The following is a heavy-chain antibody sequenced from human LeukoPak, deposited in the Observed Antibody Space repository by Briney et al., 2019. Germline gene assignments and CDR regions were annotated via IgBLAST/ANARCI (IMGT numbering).Heavy chain of an antibody. J-gene: IGHJ4*02. V-gene: IGHV3-23*01. CDR2: ISGSGGST. CDR1: GFTFSSYA. D-gene: IGHD5-18*01. Sequence: GGSLRLSCAASGFTFSSYAMSWVRQAPGKGLEWVSAISGSGGSTYYADSVKGRFTISRDNSKNTLYLQMNSLRAEDTAVYYCAKDSGVDTAMEYPYFDYWGQGTLVTVSS. CDR3: AKDSGVDTAMEYPYFDY.